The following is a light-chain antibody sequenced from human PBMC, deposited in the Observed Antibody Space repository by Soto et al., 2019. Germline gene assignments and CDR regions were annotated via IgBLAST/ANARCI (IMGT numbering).Light chain of an antibody. Sequence: QSALTQPPSVSGSPGQSVTISCTGTSSDVGSYNRVSWYQQPPGTAPKLMIYDVSNRPSGVPGRFSGSKSGNTASLTISGLQAEDEADYYCSSYTSSNTYVFGTGTKLTVL. J-gene: IGLJ1*01. V-gene: IGLV2-18*02. CDR3: SSYTSSNTYV. CDR1: SSDVGSYNR. CDR2: DVS.